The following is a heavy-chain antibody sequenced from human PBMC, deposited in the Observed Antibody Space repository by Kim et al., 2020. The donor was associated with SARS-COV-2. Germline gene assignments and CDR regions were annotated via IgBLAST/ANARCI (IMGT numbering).Heavy chain of an antibody. D-gene: IGHD3-16*02. CDR2: IYSGGSST. CDR1: GFTFSSYA. Sequence: GGSLRLSCAASGFTFSSYAMSWVRQAPGKGLEWVSVIYSGGSSTYYADSVKGRFTISRDNSKNTLYLQMNSLRAEDTAVYYCAKGNGGVLGELSFTDYWGQGTLVTVSS. CDR3: AKGNGGVLGELSFTDY. V-gene: IGHV3-23*03. J-gene: IGHJ4*02.